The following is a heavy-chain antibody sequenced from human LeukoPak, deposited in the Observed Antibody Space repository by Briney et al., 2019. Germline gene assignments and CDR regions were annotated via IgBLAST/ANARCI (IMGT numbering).Heavy chain of an antibody. CDR1: GGSISSYY. CDR2: IYYSGST. D-gene: IGHD5-12*01. V-gene: IGHV4-59*01. J-gene: IGHJ6*03. CDR3: ARYFSGYDLAYYYYMAV. Sequence: SETLSLTCTVSGGSISSYYWSWIRQPPGKGLEWIGYIYYSGSTNYNPSLKSRVTISVDTPKNQFSLKLSSVTAADTAVYYCARYFSGYDLAYYYYMAVWRKGTTVTVSS.